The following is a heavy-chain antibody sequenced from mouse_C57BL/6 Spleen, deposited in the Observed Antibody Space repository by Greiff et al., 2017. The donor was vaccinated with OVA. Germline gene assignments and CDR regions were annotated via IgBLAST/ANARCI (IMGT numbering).Heavy chain of an antibody. CDR1: GYSFTGYY. Sequence: VQLKQSGPELVKPGASVKISCKASGYSFTGYYMNWVKQSPEKSLEWIGEINPSTGGTTYNQKFKAKATLTVDKSSSTAYMQLKSLTSEDSAVYYCASPYDYDGDYYAMDYWGQGTSVTVSS. J-gene: IGHJ4*01. CDR2: INPSTGGT. D-gene: IGHD2-4*01. CDR3: ASPYDYDGDYYAMDY. V-gene: IGHV1-42*01.